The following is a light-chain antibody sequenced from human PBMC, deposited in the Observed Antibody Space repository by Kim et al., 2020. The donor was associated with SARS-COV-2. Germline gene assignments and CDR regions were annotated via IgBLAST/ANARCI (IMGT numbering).Light chain of an antibody. J-gene: IGKJ1*01. CDR1: QSVSSTY. CDR3: QQYATSPRT. Sequence: APGERVTRSCRASQSVSSTYLAWYQQKPGQAPRLLIYAASSRATGIPDRFSGSGSGTDFTLTISRLEPEDCAVFYCQQYATSPRTFGQGTKVDIK. V-gene: IGKV3-20*01. CDR2: AAS.